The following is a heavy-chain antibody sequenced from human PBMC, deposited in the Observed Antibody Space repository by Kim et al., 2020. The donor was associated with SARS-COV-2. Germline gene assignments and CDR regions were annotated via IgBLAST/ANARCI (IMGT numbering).Heavy chain of an antibody. V-gene: IGHV4-31*03. CDR3: ARMGRGGYGSGSPADY. CDR1: GGSISSGGYY. J-gene: IGHJ4*02. D-gene: IGHD3-10*01. Sequence: SETLSLTCTVSGGSISSGGYYWSWIRQHPGKGLEWIGYIYYSGSTYYNPSLKSRVTISVDTSKNQFSLKLSSVTAADTAVYYCARMGRGGYGSGSPADYWAREPWSPSPQ. CDR2: IYYSGST.